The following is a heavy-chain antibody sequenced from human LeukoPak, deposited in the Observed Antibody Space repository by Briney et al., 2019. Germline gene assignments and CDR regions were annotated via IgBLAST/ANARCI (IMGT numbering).Heavy chain of an antibody. CDR2: ITTSGTYI. V-gene: IGHV3-21*06. Sequence: PGGSLRLSCAASGFTFTRFNMNWVRQAPGKGLELVSSITTSGTYIYYADSVKGRFTISRDNAKNSLYLQMNSLRAEDTAVYYCARTFYYDSNGGEGMDVWGQGNTVTVSS. CDR3: ARTFYYDSNGGEGMDV. D-gene: IGHD3-22*01. J-gene: IGHJ6*02. CDR1: GFTFTRFN.